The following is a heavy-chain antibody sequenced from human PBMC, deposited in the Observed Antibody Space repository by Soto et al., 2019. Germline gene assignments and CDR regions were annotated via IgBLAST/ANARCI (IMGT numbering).Heavy chain of an antibody. CDR1: GFTFSSYA. CDR2: ISGSGGST. V-gene: IGHV3-23*01. Sequence: GGSLRLSCAASGFTFSSYAMSWVRQAPGKGLEWVSAISGSGGSTYYADSVKGRFTISRDNSKNTLYLQMNSLRAEDTAVYYCAKGNRTGPLAYYYYGMDVWGQGTTVTVSS. CDR3: AKGNRTGPLAYYYYGMDV. D-gene: IGHD2-8*02. J-gene: IGHJ6*02.